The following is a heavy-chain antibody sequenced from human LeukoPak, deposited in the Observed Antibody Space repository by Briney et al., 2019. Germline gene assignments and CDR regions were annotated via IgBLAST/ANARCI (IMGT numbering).Heavy chain of an antibody. V-gene: IGHV4-59*12. CDR1: GGSISSYY. J-gene: IGHJ5*02. CDR2: IYYSGST. Sequence: PSQTLSLTCTVSGGSISSYYWSWIRQPPGKGLEWIGYIYYSGSTNYNPSLKSRVTISVDTSKNQISLKLSSVTAADTAVYYCARDVVVVAATPSRWFDPWGQGTLVTVSS. CDR3: ARDVVVVAATPSRWFDP. D-gene: IGHD2-15*01.